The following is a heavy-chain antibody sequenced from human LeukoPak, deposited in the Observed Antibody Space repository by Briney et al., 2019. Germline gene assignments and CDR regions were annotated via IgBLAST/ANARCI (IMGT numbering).Heavy chain of an antibody. CDR1: GFTFSSNA. CDR3: ARDRGWRSSGYYLYHFDY. CDR2: IKHNGGEK. D-gene: IGHD3-22*01. Sequence: HLGGSLRLSCAASGFTFSSNAMSWVRQAPGKGLEWVASIKHNGGEKYYVDSVKGRFTISRDNAKNSLYLEMSSLRVEDTAVYYCARDRGWRSSGYYLYHFDYWGQGTLVTFAS. J-gene: IGHJ4*02. V-gene: IGHV3-7*01.